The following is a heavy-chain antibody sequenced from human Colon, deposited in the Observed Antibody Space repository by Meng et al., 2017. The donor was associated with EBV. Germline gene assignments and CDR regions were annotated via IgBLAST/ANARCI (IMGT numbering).Heavy chain of an antibody. Sequence: QLQESGSVLVRPSQTLSLTCAVSGDSITSGYYSWTWIRQPPGKGLEWIGYIYHGVNIYYTPSLRSRVTISVDKSRNQFSLKLTSVSAADTAVYYCVRDTRRGGGWFDPWGQGTLVTVSS. J-gene: IGHJ5*02. CDR2: IYHGVNI. CDR1: GDSITSGYYS. V-gene: IGHV4-30-2*01. D-gene: IGHD3-10*01. CDR3: VRDTRRGGGWFDP.